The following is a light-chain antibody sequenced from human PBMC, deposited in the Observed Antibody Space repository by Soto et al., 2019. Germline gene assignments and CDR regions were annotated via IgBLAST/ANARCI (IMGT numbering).Light chain of an antibody. V-gene: IGLV2-14*03. Sequence: QSALTQPASVSGSPGQSITISCTGTSSDVGAYIFVSWYQQHPGKAPKLMIYDIINRPSGVSNRFSGSKSGNTASLTISGLQAEDEADYYCVSFTTSRDYVFGNGTKVTVL. CDR1: SSDVGAYIF. CDR2: DII. J-gene: IGLJ1*01. CDR3: VSFTTSRDYV.